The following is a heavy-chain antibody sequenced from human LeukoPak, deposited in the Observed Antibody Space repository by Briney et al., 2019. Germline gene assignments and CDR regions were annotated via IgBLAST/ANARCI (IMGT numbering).Heavy chain of an antibody. J-gene: IGHJ5*02. D-gene: IGHD6-13*01. V-gene: IGHV7-4-1*02. CDR2: INTNTGNP. CDR3: ARSQYSSGWYAGSEAWFDP. Sequence: VASVKVSCKASGYTFTSYAMNWVRQAPGQGLEWMGWINTNTGNPTYAQGFTGRFVFSLDTSVSTAYLQISSLKAEDTAVYYCARSQYSSGWYAGSEAWFDPWGQGTLVTVSS. CDR1: GYTFTSYA.